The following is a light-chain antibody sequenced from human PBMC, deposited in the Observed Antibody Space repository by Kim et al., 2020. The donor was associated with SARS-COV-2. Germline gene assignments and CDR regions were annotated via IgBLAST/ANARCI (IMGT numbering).Light chain of an antibody. CDR2: EDT. Sequence: SYELTQPPSVSVSPGQTARITCSGDALPNQYAYWFQQKPGQAPVLVIYEDTERPSGIPERFSGSTSGTTVTLTISGVQAEDEADNYCQSSDSSDTFWVFGGGTKLTVL. J-gene: IGLJ3*02. CDR1: ALPNQY. CDR3: QSSDSSDTFWV. V-gene: IGLV3-25*03.